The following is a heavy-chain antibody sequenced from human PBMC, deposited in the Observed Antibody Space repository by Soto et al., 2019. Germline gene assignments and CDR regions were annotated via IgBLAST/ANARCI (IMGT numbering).Heavy chain of an antibody. V-gene: IGHV3-7*04. CDR1: EFTFSSYW. CDR3: ARHGGYYFDS. J-gene: IGHJ4*02. D-gene: IGHD4-17*01. Sequence: EVQLVESGGGLVQPGGSLRLSCAASEFTFSSYWMSWVRQAPGKGLEWVANIKQDGSEKYYVDSVKGRFTISRDNAKNSLYLQMNSLRAEDTAVYYCARHGGYYFDSWGQGTLVTVSS. CDR2: IKQDGSEK.